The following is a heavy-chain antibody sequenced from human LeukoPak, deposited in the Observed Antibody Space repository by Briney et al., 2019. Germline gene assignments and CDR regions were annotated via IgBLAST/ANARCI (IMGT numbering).Heavy chain of an antibody. CDR2: IYYSGST. D-gene: IGHD3-3*01. V-gene: IGHV4-59*01. J-gene: IGHJ5*02. Sequence: SETLSLTCTVSGGSISSYYWSWIRQPPGKGLEWIGNIYYSGSTNYNPSLKSRVTISVDTSKNQFSLKLSSVTAADTAVYYCARAPLLGIFGLDPWGQGTLVTVSS. CDR1: GGSISSYY. CDR3: ARAPLLGIFGLDP.